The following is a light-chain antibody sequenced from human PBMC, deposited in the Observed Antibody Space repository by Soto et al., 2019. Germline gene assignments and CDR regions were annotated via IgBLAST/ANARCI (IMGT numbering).Light chain of an antibody. CDR1: QRLSASV. CDR3: QQYGSSPLIT. CDR2: GVS. V-gene: IGKV3-20*01. J-gene: IGKJ5*01. Sequence: EIVLTQSPGTLSLSPGQRATLSCRASQRLSASVIAWYQQKPGQAPKFLIYGVSSRATGIPDRFSGSGSGTDFTLTISRLEPEDFAVYHCQQYGSSPLITFGQGRRLEI.